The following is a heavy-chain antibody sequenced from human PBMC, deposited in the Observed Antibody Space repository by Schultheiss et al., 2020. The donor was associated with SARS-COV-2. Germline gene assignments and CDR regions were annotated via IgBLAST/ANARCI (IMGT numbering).Heavy chain of an antibody. CDR2: IYPSGAT. D-gene: IGHD6-13*01. Sequence: SETLSLTCTVSGGSISSYYWSWIRQPAGKGLEWIGRIYPSGATDYNPSLKSRVTISVDASKNQFSLKLTSVTAADAAVYYCARVWYSSSPFDPWGQGTLVTVSS. J-gene: IGHJ5*02. CDR1: GGSISSYY. V-gene: IGHV4-4*07. CDR3: ARVWYSSSPFDP.